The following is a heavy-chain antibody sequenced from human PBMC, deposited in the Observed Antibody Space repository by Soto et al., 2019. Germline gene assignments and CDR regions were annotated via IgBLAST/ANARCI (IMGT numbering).Heavy chain of an antibody. CDR3: ARIHKSGWQPQRAGGAFDI. CDR1: GYTFTGYY. D-gene: IGHD6-19*01. Sequence: ASVKVSCKASGYTFTGYYMHWVRQAPGQRLEWMGWINPNSGGTNYAQKFQGWVTMTRDTSISTAYMELSRLRSDDTAVYYCARIHKSGWQPQRAGGAFDIWGQGTMVTVSS. CDR2: INPNSGGT. V-gene: IGHV1-2*04. J-gene: IGHJ3*02.